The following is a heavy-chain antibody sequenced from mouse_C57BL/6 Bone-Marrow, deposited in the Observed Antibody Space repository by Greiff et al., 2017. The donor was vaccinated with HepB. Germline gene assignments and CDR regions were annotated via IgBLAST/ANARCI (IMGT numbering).Heavy chain of an antibody. V-gene: IGHV1-81*01. J-gene: IGHJ3*01. CDR1: GYTFTSYG. CDR2: IYPRSGNT. Sequence: QVQLQQSGAELARPGASVKLSCKASGYTFTSYGISWVKQRTGQGLEWIGEIYPRSGNTYYNEKFKGKATLTADKSSSTAYMELRSLTSGDSAVYFCASNYQFAYWGQGTLVTVSA. CDR3: ASNYQFAY. D-gene: IGHD2-1*01.